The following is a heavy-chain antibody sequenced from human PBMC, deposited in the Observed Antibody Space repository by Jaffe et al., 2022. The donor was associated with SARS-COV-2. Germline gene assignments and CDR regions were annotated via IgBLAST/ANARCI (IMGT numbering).Heavy chain of an antibody. J-gene: IGHJ2*01. CDR3: ARAADPFDDTSGYFRPRSWYFDL. CDR2: ISGDSIH. V-gene: IGHV3-11*06. Sequence: QVQLVESGGGLAKPGGSLRLSCAASGFSFSDYYMGWIRQAPGKGLEWISYISGDSIHTNADSVRGRFTISRDNAKNSLYLQMSSLKNEDTAVYFCARAADPFDDTSGYFRPRSWYFDLWGRGTLVTVSS. CDR1: GFSFSDYY. D-gene: IGHD3-22*01.